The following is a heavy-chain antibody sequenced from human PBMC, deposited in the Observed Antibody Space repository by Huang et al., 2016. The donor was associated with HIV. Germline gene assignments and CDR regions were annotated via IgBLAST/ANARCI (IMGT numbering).Heavy chain of an antibody. D-gene: IGHD5-18*01. V-gene: IGHV1-18*01. CDR1: GYTFSSFG. CDR2: ISVYNGNT. Sequence: QVQLVQSGAEVKKPGASVKVSCKASGYTFSSFGISWVRQAPGQGLGWVGWISVYNGNTKFAQKFQGRLTMTTDTSTSTAYMELRSLRSDDTAVYYCARGGGIQLWLLGYYYMDVWGNGTTVTVSS. CDR3: ARGGGIQLWLLGYYYMDV. J-gene: IGHJ6*03.